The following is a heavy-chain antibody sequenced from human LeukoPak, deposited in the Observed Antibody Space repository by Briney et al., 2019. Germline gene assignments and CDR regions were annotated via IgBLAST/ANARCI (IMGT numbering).Heavy chain of an antibody. CDR2: IIPIFGTA. CDR3: ARGHGYSGYDWDY. CDR1: GGTFSSYA. J-gene: IGHJ4*02. V-gene: IGHV1-69*06. D-gene: IGHD5-12*01. Sequence: SVKVSCKASGGTFSSYAISWVRQAPGQELEWMGGIIPIFGTANYAQKFQGRVTITADKSTSTAYMELSSLRSEDTAVYYCARGHGYSGYDWDYWGQGTLVTVSS.